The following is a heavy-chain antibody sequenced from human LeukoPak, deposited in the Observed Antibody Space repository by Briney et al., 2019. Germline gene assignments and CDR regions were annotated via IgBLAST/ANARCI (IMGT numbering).Heavy chain of an antibody. J-gene: IGHJ4*02. Sequence: ASVRVSCKASGYTCTSYYMHWVRQAPGQGLEWMGIINPSGGSTSYAQKFQGRVTMTRGTSTSTVYMELSSLRSEDTAVYYCARDYSGAAPFDYWGQGTLVTVSS. CDR2: INPSGGST. CDR1: GYTCTSYY. CDR3: ARDYSGAAPFDY. V-gene: IGHV1-46*01. D-gene: IGHD4-17*01.